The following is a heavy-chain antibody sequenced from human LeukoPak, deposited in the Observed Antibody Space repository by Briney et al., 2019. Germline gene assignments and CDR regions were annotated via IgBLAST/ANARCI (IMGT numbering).Heavy chain of an antibody. J-gene: IGHJ4*02. Sequence: GGSLRLSCAASGLTFSSYAMSWVRRSPGKGLDWVSVISGSGGTTYYADSVKGQFTISRDNSKNTLYLQMNSLRAEDTAVYYCAKVDRGILTGYLDYWGQGTLVTVSS. CDR3: AKVDRGILTGYLDY. D-gene: IGHD3-9*01. CDR2: ISGSGGTT. V-gene: IGHV3-23*01. CDR1: GLTFSSYA.